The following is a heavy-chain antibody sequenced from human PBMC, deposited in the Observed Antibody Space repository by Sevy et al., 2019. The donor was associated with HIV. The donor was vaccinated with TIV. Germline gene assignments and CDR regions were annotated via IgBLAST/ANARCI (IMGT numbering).Heavy chain of an antibody. CDR3: ARGGGYSSGWWTFDY. J-gene: IGHJ4*02. CDR2: INPNSGGT. Sequence: ASVKVSCKAPGYFFTGYYLHWVRQTPGQGLEWMGRINPNSGGTNYAQNFQGRVTMTRDTSISTAYMELSRLRSDDTAVYYCARGGGYSSGWWTFDYWGQGTLVTVSS. V-gene: IGHV1-2*06. D-gene: IGHD6-19*01. CDR1: GYFFTGYY.